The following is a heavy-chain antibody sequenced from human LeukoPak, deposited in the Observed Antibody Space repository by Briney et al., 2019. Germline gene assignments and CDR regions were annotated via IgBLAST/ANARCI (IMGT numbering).Heavy chain of an antibody. CDR2: IYHSGST. CDR3: ASPTPTYDAFDI. Sequence: SETLSLTCTVSGGSISSGDYYWSWIRQPPGKGLEGIGEIYHSGSTNYNPSLKSRVTISVDKSKNQFSLKLSSVTAADTAVYYCASPTPTYDAFDIWGQGTMVTVSS. V-gene: IGHV4-30-4*01. J-gene: IGHJ3*02. CDR1: GGSISSGDYY.